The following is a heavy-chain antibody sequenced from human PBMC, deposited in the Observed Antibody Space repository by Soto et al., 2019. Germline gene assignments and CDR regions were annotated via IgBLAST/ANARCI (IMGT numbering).Heavy chain of an antibody. CDR2: ISYDGSNK. CDR3: AKSICSSTSCFYGMDV. D-gene: IGHD2-2*01. V-gene: IGHV3-30*18. Sequence: QVQLVESGGGVVQPGRSLRLSCAASGFTFSSYGMHWVRQAPGKGLEWVAVISYDGSNKYYADSVKGRFTISRDNSKNTVYLQMNSLRAEDTAVYYCAKSICSSTSCFYGMDVWGQGTTATVSS. CDR1: GFTFSSYG. J-gene: IGHJ6*02.